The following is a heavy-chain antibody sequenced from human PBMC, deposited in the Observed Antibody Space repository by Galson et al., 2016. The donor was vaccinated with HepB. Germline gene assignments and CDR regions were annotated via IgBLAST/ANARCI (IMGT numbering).Heavy chain of an antibody. Sequence: SETLSLTCTVSGDSISSSRYYWGWIRQPPGKGLEWIGSIYYSGTTYYNPSLKSRVTISVDTSKNQFSLKLSSVTAADTAVYYCARPYGDYEYYFYYYGMDVWGQGTTVTVSS. CDR3: ARPYGDYEYYFYYYGMDV. CDR1: GDSISSSRYY. CDR2: IYYSGTT. V-gene: IGHV4-39*01. D-gene: IGHD4-17*01. J-gene: IGHJ6*02.